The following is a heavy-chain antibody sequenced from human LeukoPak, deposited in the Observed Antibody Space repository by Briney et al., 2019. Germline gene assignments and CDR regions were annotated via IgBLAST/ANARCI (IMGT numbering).Heavy chain of an antibody. J-gene: IGHJ4*02. CDR3: ARWTTTFLDY. CDR2: IIPILGIA. V-gene: IGHV1-69*04. Sequence: SVKVSCKASGGTFSSYAISWVRQAPGQGLEWMGRIIPILGIANYAQKFQGRVTMTRDTSTSTVYMDLSSLRSEDTAVYYCARWTTTFLDYWGQGTLVTVSS. D-gene: IGHD1-1*01. CDR1: GGTFSSYA.